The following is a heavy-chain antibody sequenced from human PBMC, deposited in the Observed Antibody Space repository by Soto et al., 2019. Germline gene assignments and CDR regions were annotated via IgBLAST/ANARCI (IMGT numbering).Heavy chain of an antibody. CDR1: GGTFSSYA. Sequence: QVQLVQSGAEVKKPGSSVKVSCKASGGTFSSYAISWVRQAPGQGLEWMGGIIPIFGTANYAQKFQGRVTITADESTSTAYMELSSLRSEDTAVYYCARVMGRGNWNYIPLLDYWGQGTLVTVSS. CDR3: ARVMGRGNWNYIPLLDY. CDR2: IIPIFGTA. J-gene: IGHJ4*02. V-gene: IGHV1-69*01. D-gene: IGHD1-7*01.